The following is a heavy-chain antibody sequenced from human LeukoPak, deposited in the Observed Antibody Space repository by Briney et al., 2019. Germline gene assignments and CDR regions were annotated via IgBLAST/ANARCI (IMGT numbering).Heavy chain of an antibody. CDR3: VRSGYDYDWFDP. CDR1: GGSFSDYS. CDR2: IIAILDTA. V-gene: IGHV1-69*08. D-gene: IGHD5-12*01. Sequence: SVKVSCKASGGSFSDYSISWVRQAPGQGLEWMGRIIAILDTAHYAQKFQGRFTITADKSTTTVYMELSSLRSDDTAVYYCVRSGYDYDWFDPWGQGTTVTVSS. J-gene: IGHJ5*01.